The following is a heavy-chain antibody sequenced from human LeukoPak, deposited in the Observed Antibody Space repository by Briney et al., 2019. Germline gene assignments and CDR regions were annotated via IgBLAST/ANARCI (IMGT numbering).Heavy chain of an antibody. CDR3: AMYNWNYAEGTYFDY. CDR2: FDPEDGET. D-gene: IGHD1-7*01. CDR1: GYTLTELS. Sequence: ASVKVSCKVSGYTLTELSMHWVRQAPGKGLEWMGGFDPEDGETIYAQKFQGRVTMTEDTSTDTAYMELSSLRSEDTAVYYCAMYNWNYAEGTYFDYWGQGTLVTVSS. V-gene: IGHV1-24*01. J-gene: IGHJ4*02.